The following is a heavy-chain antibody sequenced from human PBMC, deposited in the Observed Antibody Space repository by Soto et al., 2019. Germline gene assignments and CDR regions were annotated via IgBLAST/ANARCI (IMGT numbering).Heavy chain of an antibody. CDR3: AKDLDYYGSGSTDKDEYGMDV. Sequence: GGSLRLSCAASGFTFSSYAMSWVRQAPGKGLEWVSAISGSGGSTYYADSVKGRFTNSRDNSKNTLYLQMNSLRAEDTAVYYCAKDLDYYGSGSTDKDEYGMDVWGQGTTVTVSS. V-gene: IGHV3-23*01. CDR2: ISGSGGST. J-gene: IGHJ6*02. CDR1: GFTFSSYA. D-gene: IGHD3-10*01.